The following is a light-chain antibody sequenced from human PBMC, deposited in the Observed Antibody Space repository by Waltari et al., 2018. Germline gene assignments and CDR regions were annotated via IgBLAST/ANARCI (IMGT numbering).Light chain of an antibody. CDR1: VFPRNY. CDR2: KDN. J-gene: IGLJ2*01. V-gene: IGLV3-25*03. Sequence: SYELTQPPSVSVSPGQTARITCPGDVFPRNYAYWYQKKSGQAPVMVIYKDNERPAGIPERFSGSSSGRSATLTISGAQAEDEADYYCQSADSSLVVFGGGTKLTVL. CDR3: QSADSSLVV.